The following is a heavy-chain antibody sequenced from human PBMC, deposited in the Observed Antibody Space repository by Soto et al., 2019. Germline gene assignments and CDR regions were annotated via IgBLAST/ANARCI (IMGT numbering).Heavy chain of an antibody. J-gene: IGHJ4*02. Sequence: SETLSLTCPVSGGSISNYYWPCIRQRPGKGLEWIGYISYSGRTNYNPSLKSRVTISLDTSNKHFSLKLSSVTAADTAVYYCARGSDGDYSEYWGQGTMVTVSS. CDR1: GGSISNYY. CDR3: ARGSDGDYSEY. D-gene: IGHD3-16*01. V-gene: IGHV4-59*01. CDR2: ISYSGRT.